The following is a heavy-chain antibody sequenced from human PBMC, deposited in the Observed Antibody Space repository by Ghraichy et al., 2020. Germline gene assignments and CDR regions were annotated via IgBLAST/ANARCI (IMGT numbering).Heavy chain of an antibody. V-gene: IGHV3-11*06. CDR3: ARVAIAVAGAYYYYGMDV. CDR2: ISSSSSYT. CDR1: GFTFSDYY. D-gene: IGHD6-19*01. Sequence: GGSLRLSCAASGFTFSDYYMSWIRQAPGKGLEWVSYISSSSSYTNYADSVKGRFTISRDNAKNSLYLQMNSLRAEDTAVYYCARVAIAVAGAYYYYGMDVWGQGTTVTVSS. J-gene: IGHJ6*02.